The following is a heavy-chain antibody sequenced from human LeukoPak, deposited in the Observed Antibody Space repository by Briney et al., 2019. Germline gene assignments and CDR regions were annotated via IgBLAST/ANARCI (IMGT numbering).Heavy chain of an antibody. Sequence: SETLSLTCTVSGGSISSSSYYWGWIRQPPGKGLEWIGSIYYSGSTYYNPSLKSRVTISVDTSKNQFSLKLSSVTAADTAVYYCASCSSTSHFDYWDQGTLVTVSS. V-gene: IGHV4-39*01. CDR2: IYYSGST. D-gene: IGHD2-2*01. CDR1: GGSISSSSYY. J-gene: IGHJ4*02. CDR3: ASCSSTSHFDY.